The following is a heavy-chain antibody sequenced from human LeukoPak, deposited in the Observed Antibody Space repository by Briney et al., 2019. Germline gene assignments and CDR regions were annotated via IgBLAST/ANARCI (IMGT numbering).Heavy chain of an antibody. CDR2: IYYSGST. CDR3: ASTGIAAAGARHFDY. CDR1: GGSISSGGYY. Sequence: SETLSLTCTVSGGSISSGGYYWSWIRQHPGKGLEWIGYIYYSGSTYYNPSLKSRVTISVDTSKNQFSLKLSSVTAADTAVYYCASTGIAAAGARHFDYWSQGTLVTVSS. D-gene: IGHD6-13*01. J-gene: IGHJ4*02. V-gene: IGHV4-31*03.